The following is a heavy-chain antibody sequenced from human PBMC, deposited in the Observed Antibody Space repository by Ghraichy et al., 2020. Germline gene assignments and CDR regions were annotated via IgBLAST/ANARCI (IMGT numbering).Heavy chain of an antibody. J-gene: IGHJ4*02. V-gene: IGHV3-7*01. D-gene: IGHD2-21*02. Sequence: GGSLRLSCAASGFAYNSYWMNWVRQAPGKGLEWVAYIKYDGSAEYYVDSVKGRFAISRDNAKNSLFLQMNSLRAEDTAAYYCARGWGRFDYWGQGTLVTVSS. CDR3: ARGWGRFDY. CDR2: IKYDGSAE. CDR1: GFAYNSYW.